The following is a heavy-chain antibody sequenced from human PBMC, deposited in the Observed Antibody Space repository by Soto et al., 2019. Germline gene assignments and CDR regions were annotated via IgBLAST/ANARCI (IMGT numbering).Heavy chain of an antibody. J-gene: IGHJ6*02. Sequence: LRLSCAASGFTFRSYSMNWVCQAPGKGLEWVSYISSSNRTINYADSVKGRFIISRDNAKNSLYLQMHSLRDEDTAVYYCAREGWPLLQTGMDVWGQGTTVTVSS. CDR1: GFTFRSYS. V-gene: IGHV3-48*02. CDR3: AREGWPLLQTGMDV. D-gene: IGHD2-15*01. CDR2: ISSSNRTI.